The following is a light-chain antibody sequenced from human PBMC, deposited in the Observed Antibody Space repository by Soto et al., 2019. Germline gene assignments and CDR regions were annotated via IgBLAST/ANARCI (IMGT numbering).Light chain of an antibody. CDR1: SSDIGGYNY. V-gene: IGLV2-11*01. CDR2: NVS. CDR3: CSYAGNHTI. Sequence: QSALTQPRSVSGSPGQSVTISCTGTSSDIGGYNYVSWYQQHPGKAPKLMIYNVSKRPSGVPDRFSGSKSGNTASLTISGLQADDEADYSCCSYAGNHTIFGGGTQLTVL. J-gene: IGLJ2*01.